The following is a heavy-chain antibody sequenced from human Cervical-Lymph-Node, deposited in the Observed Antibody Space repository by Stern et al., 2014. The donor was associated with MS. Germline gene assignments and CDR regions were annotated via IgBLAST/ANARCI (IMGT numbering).Heavy chain of an antibody. CDR2: IIPIFGTA. J-gene: IGHJ4*02. V-gene: IGHV1-69*01. CDR3: ARGDSSGWYVHLDY. D-gene: IGHD6-19*01. CDR1: GGTFRSYA. Sequence: VQLVESGAEVKKPGSSVKVSCKASGGTFRSYAISWVRKAPGQGLEGMGGIIPIFGTANSAQKFQGRVTITADESTSTAYMELSSLRSEDTAVYYCARGDSSGWYVHLDYWGQGTLVTVSS.